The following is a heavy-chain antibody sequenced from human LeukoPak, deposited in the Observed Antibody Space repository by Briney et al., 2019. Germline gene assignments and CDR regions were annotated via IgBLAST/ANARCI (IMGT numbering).Heavy chain of an antibody. V-gene: IGHV4-59*01. D-gene: IGHD3-9*01. CDR3: ATPGYSSSTGLGAFDI. J-gene: IGHJ3*02. Sequence: SETLSLTCSVSGGSISNYYWNWFRQPPGKGLEWIGYIYYSGSTNYNPSLKSRVTISVDTSKNQFSLKLSSVTAADTAVYYCATPGYSSSTGLGAFDIWGQGTMVTVSS. CDR1: GGSISNYY. CDR2: IYYSGST.